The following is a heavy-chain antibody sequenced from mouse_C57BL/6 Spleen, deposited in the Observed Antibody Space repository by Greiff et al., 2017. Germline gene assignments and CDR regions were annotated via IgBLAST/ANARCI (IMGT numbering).Heavy chain of an antibody. CDR2: IYPRDGST. Sequence: VQLQQSDAELVKPGASVKISCKVSGYTFTDHTIHWMKQRPEQGLEWIGYIYPRDGSTKYNEKFKGKATLTADKSSSTAYMQLNSLTSEDSAVYFCERDHFIYYYGSTPDYWSQGTTRTVSS. CDR1: GYTFTDHT. V-gene: IGHV1-78*01. J-gene: IGHJ2*01. CDR3: ERDHFIYYYGSTPDY. D-gene: IGHD1-1*01.